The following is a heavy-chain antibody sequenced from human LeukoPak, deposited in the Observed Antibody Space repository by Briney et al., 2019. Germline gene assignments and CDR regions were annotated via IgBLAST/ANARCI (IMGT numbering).Heavy chain of an antibody. CDR2: IGGSGSGA. CDR3: ARDRGR. V-gene: IGHV3-23*01. D-gene: IGHD3-10*01. Sequence: PGGSLRLSCAASGFAFNSYIMSWVRQAPGEGLEWVSSIGGSGSGAYYSDSVRGRFTISRDNSKNMLYLQMNSLRAEDTAVYYCARDRGRWGQGTLVTVSS. J-gene: IGHJ4*02. CDR1: GFAFNSYI.